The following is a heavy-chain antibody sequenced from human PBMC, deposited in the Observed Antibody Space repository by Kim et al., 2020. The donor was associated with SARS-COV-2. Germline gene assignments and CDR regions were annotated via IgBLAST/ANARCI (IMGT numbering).Heavy chain of an antibody. D-gene: IGHD1-26*01. J-gene: IGHJ4*02. CDR3: ARENVLQGSYDY. Sequence: SETLSLTCAVYGGSFSGYYWSWIRQPPGKGLEWIGEINHSGSTNYNPSLKSRVTISVDTSKNQFSLKLSSVTAADTAVYYCARENVLQGSYDYWGQGTLVTVSS. CDR1: GGSFSGYY. CDR2: INHSGST. V-gene: IGHV4-34*01.